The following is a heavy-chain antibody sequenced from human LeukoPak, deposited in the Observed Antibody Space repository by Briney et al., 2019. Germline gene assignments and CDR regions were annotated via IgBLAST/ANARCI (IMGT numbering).Heavy chain of an antibody. D-gene: IGHD1-26*01. V-gene: IGHV4-4*09. CDR2: IYTSGST. CDR3: ARACSRSYSHFDD. Sequence: PSETLSLTCTVSGGSISGYYWSWIRQPPGKGLEWIGYIYTSGSTNYNPSLKSRVTISVDTSKNKFSLRLSSVTAADTAMYFCARACSRSYSHFDDWGQGTLVTVSS. CDR1: GGSISGYY. J-gene: IGHJ4*02.